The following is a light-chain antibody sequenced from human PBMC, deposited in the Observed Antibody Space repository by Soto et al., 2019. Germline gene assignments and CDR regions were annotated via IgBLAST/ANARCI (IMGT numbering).Light chain of an antibody. Sequence: ETVLTQSPGPLSLSPGERVTLSCRTSQSVCSRCFAWYQQKPGQSPRLLIYGASTRATGIPDGFSGSGSGTDFTLTISRLEPEDFAVYYCQHYGTTPWTFGQGTKVAIK. V-gene: IGKV3-20*01. J-gene: IGKJ1*01. CDR1: QSVCSRC. CDR3: QHYGTTPWT. CDR2: GAS.